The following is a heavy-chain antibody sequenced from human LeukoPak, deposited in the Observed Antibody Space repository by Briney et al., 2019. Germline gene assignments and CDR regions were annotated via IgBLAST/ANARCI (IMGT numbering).Heavy chain of an antibody. CDR2: MDGKGGIT. CDR1: GFTFGDYG. D-gene: IGHD3-22*01. CDR3: ARAGDYYDTHYFDS. J-gene: IGHJ4*02. V-gene: IGHV3-20*04. Sequence: GGSLRLSCSPSGFTFGDYGISWVRQGPGEGLEWVSGMDGKGGITVCADSVKGRCTVSRDNAKNSLYLQMNSLRAEDTPLYYCARAGDYYDTHYFDSWGQGTLVSVSS.